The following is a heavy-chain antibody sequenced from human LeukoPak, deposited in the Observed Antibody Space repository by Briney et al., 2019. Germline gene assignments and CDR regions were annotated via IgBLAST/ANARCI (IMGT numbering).Heavy chain of an antibody. CDR2: ISSSSSSI. Sequence: GGSLRLSCAASGFTFSGYTMNWVRQAPGKGLEWVSSISSSSSSIYYADSVKGRFTVSRDNAKNSLYLQMNSLRAEDTAVYYCARSGYNWNDVIFFDYWGQGTLVTVSS. CDR1: GFTFSGYT. CDR3: ARSGYNWNDVIFFDY. J-gene: IGHJ4*02. V-gene: IGHV3-21*01. D-gene: IGHD1-1*01.